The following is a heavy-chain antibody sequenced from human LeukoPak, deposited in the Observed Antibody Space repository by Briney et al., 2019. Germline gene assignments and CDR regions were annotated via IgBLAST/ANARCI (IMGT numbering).Heavy chain of an antibody. V-gene: IGHV1-69*13. CDR2: IIPILTTP. CDR3: ARGAGFKSGRTIHFFGMDV. Sequence: SVKVSCKASGGTFSNDGVSWVRQAPGQGLEWMGGIIPILTTPKYAQKFQGRVTISADESTSTAYMELSSLRAEDTALYYCARGAGFKSGRTIHFFGMDVWGQGTTVTVSS. J-gene: IGHJ6*02. CDR1: GGTFSNDG. D-gene: IGHD2-21*01.